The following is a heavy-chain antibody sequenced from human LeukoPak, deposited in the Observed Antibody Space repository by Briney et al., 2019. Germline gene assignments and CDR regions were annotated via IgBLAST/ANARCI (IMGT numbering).Heavy chain of an antibody. CDR1: GFTFSSSA. Sequence: PGGSLRLSCAASGFTFSSSAMNWVRQAPGKGLEWVSSISSSSSYIYYADSVKGRFTISRDNAKNSLYLQMNSLRAEDTAVYYCARWASSSSWYRNLGYIQHWGQGTLVTVSS. D-gene: IGHD6-13*01. J-gene: IGHJ1*01. V-gene: IGHV3-21*01. CDR2: ISSSSSYI. CDR3: ARWASSSSWYRNLGYIQH.